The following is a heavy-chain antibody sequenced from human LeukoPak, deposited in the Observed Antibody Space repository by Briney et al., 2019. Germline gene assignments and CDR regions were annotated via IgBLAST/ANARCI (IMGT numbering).Heavy chain of an antibody. V-gene: IGHV1-69*05. D-gene: IGHD2-2*01. CDR1: GGTFISYA. J-gene: IGHJ4*02. Sequence: SGKVSYKASGGTFISYAISWVRQAPGQGLEGRGGIIPIFGTANYAQKFQGRVKITKDESTRTGYMELSSLRSEDTAVYYCARVRSAYCSSTSCPFGFWGQGTLVTVSS. CDR2: IIPIFGTA. CDR3: ARVRSAYCSSTSCPFGF.